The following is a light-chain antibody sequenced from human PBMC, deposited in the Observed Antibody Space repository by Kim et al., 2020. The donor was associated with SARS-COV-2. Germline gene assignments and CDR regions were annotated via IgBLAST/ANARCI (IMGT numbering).Light chain of an antibody. Sequence: GQSVTISCTGTSSDIGGYYYVSWYQQHPGKAPKLMIYEVSERPSGVPDRFSGSKSGNTASLTVSGLQAEDEADYYCSSYAGSNNLIFGGGTKLTVL. V-gene: IGLV2-8*01. J-gene: IGLJ2*01. CDR1: SSDIGGYYY. CDR3: SSYAGSNNLI. CDR2: EVS.